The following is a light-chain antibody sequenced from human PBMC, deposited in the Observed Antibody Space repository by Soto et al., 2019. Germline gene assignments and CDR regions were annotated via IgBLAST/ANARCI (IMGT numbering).Light chain of an antibody. CDR3: QQRSNWPPIT. CDR1: QSVSSY. V-gene: IGKV3-11*01. Sequence: EIVLTQSPATLSLSPGERATLYCRASQSVSSYLAWYQQKPGQAPRLLIYDASNRATGIPARFSGSGSGTVFTLTISSLEPEDFAVYYCQQRSNWPPITFGQGTRLEIK. CDR2: DAS. J-gene: IGKJ5*01.